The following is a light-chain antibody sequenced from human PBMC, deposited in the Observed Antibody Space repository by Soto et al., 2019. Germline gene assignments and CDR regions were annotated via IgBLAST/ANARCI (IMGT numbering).Light chain of an antibody. J-gene: IGKJ3*01. V-gene: IGKV2-28*01. CDR2: LGS. CDR1: QSLLHGNGDNY. CDR3: MQALQTPAT. Sequence: DIVMTQSPLSLPVTPGEPASISCRSSQSLLHGNGDNYLDWYLQKPGQSPQLLIFLGSNRASGVPDRFSGSGSGTDFTLKISRVEAEDVGVYYCMQALQTPATFGPGTKVDIK.